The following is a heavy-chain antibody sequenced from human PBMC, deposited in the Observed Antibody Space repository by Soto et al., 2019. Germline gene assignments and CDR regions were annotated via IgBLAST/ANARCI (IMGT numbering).Heavy chain of an antibody. V-gene: IGHV1-18*01. CDR2: ISPNNGNT. CDR3: ATSYDSGFDP. CDR1: GYTFTSDD. J-gene: IGHJ5*02. D-gene: IGHD5-12*01. Sequence: ASVKLSFKASGYTFTSDDTSWLRQAPGQGLGWMGWISPNNGNTNYAQKFQGRVTVTTDTSTSTAYMELRSLRSDDTAVYYCATSYDSGFDPWGQGTLVTVSS.